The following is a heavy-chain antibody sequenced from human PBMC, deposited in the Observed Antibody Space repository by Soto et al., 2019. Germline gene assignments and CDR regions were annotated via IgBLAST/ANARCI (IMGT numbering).Heavy chain of an antibody. V-gene: IGHV3-30*03. CDR1: GFTFSSYG. CDR3: AIDARIAVVEGALYNWFDP. D-gene: IGHD6-19*01. Sequence: QVQLVESGGGVVQPGRSLRLSCAASGFTFSSYGMHWVRQAPGKGLEWVAAISYDGSNKFYGDSVTGRSTISRDNSKNTLYLQVNSLRAEDTAVYYCAIDARIAVVEGALYNWFDPWGQGTLVTVSS. J-gene: IGHJ5*02. CDR2: ISYDGSNK.